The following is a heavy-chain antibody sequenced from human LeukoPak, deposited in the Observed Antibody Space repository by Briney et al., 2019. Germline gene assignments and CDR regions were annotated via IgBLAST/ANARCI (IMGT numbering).Heavy chain of an antibody. J-gene: IGHJ3*02. D-gene: IGHD1-26*01. CDR3: ARMYRRSGSHRDAFDI. V-gene: IGHV2-70*01. CDR1: GFSLSSRGMG. CDR2: IDWDNAK. Sequence: ESGPSLMEPTQTLTLTCTFSGFSLSSRGMGVTWIRQPPGKALEWLALIDWDNAKFHNTSLKTRLTVSKDTSKNQVVLTMTNMDPVDTATYYCARMYRRSGSHRDAFDIWGRGTMVTVSS.